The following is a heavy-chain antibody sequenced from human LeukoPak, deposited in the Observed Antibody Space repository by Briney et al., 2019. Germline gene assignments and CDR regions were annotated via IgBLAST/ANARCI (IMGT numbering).Heavy chain of an antibody. CDR2: ISHSGST. V-gene: IGHV4-34*01. CDR3: ARAPSPWIQL. CDR1: GGSFSGYY. J-gene: IGHJ4*02. Sequence: SETLPLTCAVYGGSFSGYYWSWIRQPPGKGLEWIGEISHSGSTNYNPSLKSRVTISVDTSKNQFSLKLSSVTAADTAVYYCARAPSPWIQLWGQGTLVTVSS. D-gene: IGHD5-18*01.